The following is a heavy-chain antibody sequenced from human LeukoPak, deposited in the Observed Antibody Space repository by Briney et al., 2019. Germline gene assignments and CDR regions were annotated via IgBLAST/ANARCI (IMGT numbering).Heavy chain of an antibody. CDR3: AREFSRLSSANIMTPLTGYAFDI. D-gene: IGHD2/OR15-2a*01. J-gene: IGHJ3*02. Sequence: SETLSLTCTVSGGSISSGSYYWSWIRQPAGKGLEWIGRIYTSGSTNYNPSLKSRVTISVDTSKNQFSLKLSSVTAADTAVYYCAREFSRLSSANIMTPLTGYAFDIWGQGTMVTVSS. CDR1: GGSISSGSYY. CDR2: IYTSGST. V-gene: IGHV4-61*02.